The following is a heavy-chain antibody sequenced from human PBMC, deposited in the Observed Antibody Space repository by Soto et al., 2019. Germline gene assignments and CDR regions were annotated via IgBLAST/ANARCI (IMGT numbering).Heavy chain of an antibody. CDR1: GVTHINGSNH. J-gene: IGHJ6*02. D-gene: IGHD2-2*02. Sequence: SETICVSCTVDGVTHINGSNHRSSNKKPPGKRLERIGYIYYSGSTNYNPSLKSRVTISVDTSKNQFSLKLSSVTAADTAVYYCASVTRTCISTSCYRYYYGMDVWGQGTTVTVS. CDR2: IYYSGST. V-gene: IGHV4-61*01. CDR3: ASVTRTCISTSCYRYYYGMDV.